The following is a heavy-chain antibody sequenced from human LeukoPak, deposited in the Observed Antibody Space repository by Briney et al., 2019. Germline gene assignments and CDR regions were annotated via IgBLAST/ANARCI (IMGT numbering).Heavy chain of an antibody. J-gene: IGHJ3*02. CDR3: ASSLRPSTYYYDSSGLDI. D-gene: IGHD3-22*01. CDR2: IYHSGST. CDR1: GGSISSSNW. V-gene: IGHV4-4*02. Sequence: PSETLSLTCAVSGGSISSSNWWSWVRQPPGKGLEWIGSIYHSGSTYYNPSLKSRVTISVDTSKNQFSLKLSSVTAADTAVYYCASSLRPSTYYYDSSGLDIWGQGTMVTVSS.